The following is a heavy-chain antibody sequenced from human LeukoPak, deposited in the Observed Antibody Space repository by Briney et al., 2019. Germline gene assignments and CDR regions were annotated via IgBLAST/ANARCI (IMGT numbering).Heavy chain of an antibody. J-gene: IGHJ4*02. CDR1: GFTFDDYG. CDR3: ARGTTYQRRDY. CDR2: INWNGGST. V-gene: IGHV3-20*04. Sequence: GGSLRLSCAASGFTFDDYGMSWVRQAPGKGLEWVSGINWNGGSTGYADSVKGRFTISRDNAKNSLYLQMNSLRAGDTALYYCARGTTYQRRDYWGQGTLVTVSS. D-gene: IGHD2-2*01.